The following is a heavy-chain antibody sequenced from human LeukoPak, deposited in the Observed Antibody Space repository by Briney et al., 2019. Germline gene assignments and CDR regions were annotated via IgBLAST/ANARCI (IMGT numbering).Heavy chain of an antibody. Sequence: PGGSLRLSCAASGFTVSSNYMSWVRQAPGKGLEWVSVIYSGGSTYYADSVKGRFTISSDNSKNTLYLQMNSLRAEDTAVYYCARDSSVAGTTFDLWGQGTLVTVSS. J-gene: IGHJ4*02. V-gene: IGHV3-53*01. CDR3: ARDSSVAGTTFDL. CDR2: IYSGGST. D-gene: IGHD6-19*01. CDR1: GFTVSSNY.